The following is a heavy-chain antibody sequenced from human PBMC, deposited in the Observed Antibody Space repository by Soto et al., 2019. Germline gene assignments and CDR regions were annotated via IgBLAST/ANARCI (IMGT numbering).Heavy chain of an antibody. Sequence: PGGSLRLSCAASGFTFSTYGMQWVRQAPGKGLEWVAVISYDVYLKYYVDAVKGRFTVARDNSKNTLFLEMNSLRVEDTAVYFCAKDFKVSGSHYGTLNYSSVMDVWGQVTRVTVSS. V-gene: IGHV3-30*18. J-gene: IGHJ6*02. CDR2: ISYDVYLK. CDR1: GFTFSTYG. D-gene: IGHD3-10*01. CDR3: AKDFKVSGSHYGTLNYSSVMDV.